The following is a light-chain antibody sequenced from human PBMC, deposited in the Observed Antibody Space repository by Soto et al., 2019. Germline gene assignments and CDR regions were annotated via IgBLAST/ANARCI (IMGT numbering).Light chain of an antibody. CDR3: KSFTTSTTYV. Sequence: QSALTQPASVSGSPGQSIAISCTGTSSDIGSYNYVSWYQQHSGKAPKLMIYDVSNRPSGVSDRFSGSKSGNTASLTISGLQAEDEADYYCKSFTTSTTYVFGTGTKVTVL. CDR1: SSDIGSYNY. CDR2: DVS. V-gene: IGLV2-14*01. J-gene: IGLJ1*01.